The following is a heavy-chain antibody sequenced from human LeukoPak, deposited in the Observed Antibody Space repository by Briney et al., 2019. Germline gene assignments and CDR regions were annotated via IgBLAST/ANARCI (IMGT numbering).Heavy chain of an antibody. CDR2: ISPSGTDI. Sequence: GGSLRLSCAVSGFTFTDTYMTWIRQAPGKGLESLSYISPSGTDISYADSVKGRFTISRDNSKNTLYLQMNSLRAEDTAVYYCAELGITMIGGVWGKGTTVTISS. CDR1: GFTFTDTY. D-gene: IGHD3-10*02. J-gene: IGHJ6*04. V-gene: IGHV3-11*04. CDR3: AELGITMIGGV.